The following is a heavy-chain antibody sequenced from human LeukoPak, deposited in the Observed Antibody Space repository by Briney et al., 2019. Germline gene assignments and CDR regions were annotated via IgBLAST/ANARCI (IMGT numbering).Heavy chain of an antibody. CDR3: ARHIDWSFDY. Sequence: PGGSLRLSCAASGFTFSSYGMHWVRQAPGKGLEWVANIKQDGSEEYYVDSVRGRFTISRDSAKNSLYLQMNSLRAEDTAVYYCARHIDWSFDYWGQGALVTVSS. V-gene: IGHV3-7*01. CDR2: IKQDGSEE. CDR1: GFTFSSYG. J-gene: IGHJ4*02. D-gene: IGHD3-9*01.